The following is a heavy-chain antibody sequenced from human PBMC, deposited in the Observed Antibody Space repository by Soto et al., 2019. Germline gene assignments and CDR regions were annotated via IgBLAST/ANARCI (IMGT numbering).Heavy chain of an antibody. V-gene: IGHV4-39*01. CDR3: ARRTAVTRNYFDY. J-gene: IGHJ4*02. D-gene: IGHD2-21*02. Sequence: SETLSLTCTVSGASISNDNFYWGWIRQPPGKGLEWIGSIYHTGNAYSNPSLKSQVTISIDTSKNQFSLKLSSVTAADTAMYYCARRTAVTRNYFDYWGQGTPVTVSS. CDR2: IYHTGNA. CDR1: GASISNDNFY.